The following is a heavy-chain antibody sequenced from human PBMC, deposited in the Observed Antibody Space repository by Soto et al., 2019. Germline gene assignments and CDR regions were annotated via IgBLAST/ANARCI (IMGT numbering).Heavy chain of an antibody. CDR2: IYNSGST. V-gene: IGHV4-31*03. CDR3: ASGSSVSAYIDS. D-gene: IGHD6-13*01. J-gene: IGHJ4*02. CDR1: GGSFSGGYY. Sequence: LSLTCTVYGGSFSGGYYWSWIRQHPGKGLEWIGYIYNSGSTYYNPSLKSRVTISVDTSKNQFSLNLSSVTAADTAMYLCASGSSVSAYIDSWGQGTLVTVSS.